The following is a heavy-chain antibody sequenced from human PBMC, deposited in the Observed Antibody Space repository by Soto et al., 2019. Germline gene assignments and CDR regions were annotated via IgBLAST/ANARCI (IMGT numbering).Heavy chain of an antibody. Sequence: SETLSLTCTVSGGSISSGGYYWSWIRQHPGKGLEWIGYIYYSGSTYYNPSLKSRVTISVDTSKNQFSLKLSSVTAADTAVYYCARDLPEGQEEWGQGTLVTVSS. CDR2: IYYSGST. V-gene: IGHV4-31*03. CDR1: GGSISSGGYY. CDR3: ARDLPEGQEE. J-gene: IGHJ4*02.